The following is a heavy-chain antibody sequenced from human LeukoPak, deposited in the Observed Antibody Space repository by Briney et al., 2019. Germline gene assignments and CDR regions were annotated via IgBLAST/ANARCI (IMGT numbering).Heavy chain of an antibody. J-gene: IGHJ4*02. Sequence: SQTLSLTCAISGDSVSSNSAAWNWIRQSPSRGLEWLGRTYFRSKWYNDYAVSVKSRITINPDTSKNQFSLQLNSVTPEDTAVYYCARGPGVAVAGTALLDYWGQGTLVTVSS. CDR3: ARGPGVAVAGTALLDY. CDR2: TYFRSKWYN. D-gene: IGHD6-19*01. V-gene: IGHV6-1*01. CDR1: GDSVSSNSAA.